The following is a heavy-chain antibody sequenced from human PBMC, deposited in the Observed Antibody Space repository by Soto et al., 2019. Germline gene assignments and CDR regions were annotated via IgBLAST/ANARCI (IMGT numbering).Heavy chain of an antibody. Sequence: PSVKVSCKASGGTLSSYAISWVRQAPGQRLEWMRGIIPIFGTANYAQKFQGRVTITADESTSTAYMELSSLRSEDTAVYYCARDGQVGYSSSWATKNYYYYGMDVWGQVTTVTVSS. J-gene: IGHJ6*02. V-gene: IGHV1-69*13. D-gene: IGHD6-13*01. CDR2: IIPIFGTA. CDR1: GGTLSSYA. CDR3: ARDGQVGYSSSWATKNYYYYGMDV.